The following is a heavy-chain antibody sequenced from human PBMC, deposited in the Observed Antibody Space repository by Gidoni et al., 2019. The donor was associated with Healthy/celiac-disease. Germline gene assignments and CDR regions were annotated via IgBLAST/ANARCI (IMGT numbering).Heavy chain of an antibody. Sequence: QVQLVESGGGVVQPGRSLRLSCAASGFTFSSYGMHWVRQAPGKGLEWVAVISYDGSNKYYADSVKGRFTISRDNSKNTLYLQMNSLRAEDTAVYYCAKDNPAPPPFLGGLFDYWGQGTLVTVSS. CDR3: AKDNPAPPPFLGGLFDY. CDR1: GFTFSSYG. V-gene: IGHV3-30*18. CDR2: ISYDGSNK. D-gene: IGHD3-10*01. J-gene: IGHJ4*02.